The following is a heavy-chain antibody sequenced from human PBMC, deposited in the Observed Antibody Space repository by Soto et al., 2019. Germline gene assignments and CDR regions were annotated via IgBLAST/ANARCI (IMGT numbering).Heavy chain of an antibody. CDR3: AKDLGDTSPVGFDC. J-gene: IGHJ4*02. CDR2: ISGSSVIT. V-gene: IGHV3-23*01. Sequence: EVQLLESGGGLVQPGGSLRLSCTASGFTFVNYAMTCVRQAPGKGLEWVSVISGSSVITYYADSVKGRFTISRDNSKNTLYLQMNYLRAEDTAVYYCAKDLGDTSPVGFDCWGQGTLVTVSS. D-gene: IGHD2-21*02. CDR1: GFTFVNYA.